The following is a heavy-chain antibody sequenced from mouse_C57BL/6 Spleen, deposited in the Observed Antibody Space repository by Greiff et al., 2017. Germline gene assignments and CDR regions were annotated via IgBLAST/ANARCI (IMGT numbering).Heavy chain of an antibody. D-gene: IGHD1-1*01. CDR2: IRNKANGYTT. V-gene: IGHV7-3*01. Sequence: DVTLLESGAGLVQPGGSLSLSCAASGFTFTDYYMSWVRQPPGKALEWFGFIRNKANGYTTEYRSSVKGQFTVTRDQSQSFLYLQMKALRAEDSATYYCASYEGARCSIYVDDWGKGTTLTVSS. CDR1: GFTFTDYY. J-gene: IGHJ2*01. CDR3: ASYEGARCSIYVDD.